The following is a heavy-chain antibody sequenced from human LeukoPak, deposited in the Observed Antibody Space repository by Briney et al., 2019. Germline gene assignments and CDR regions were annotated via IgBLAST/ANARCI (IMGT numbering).Heavy chain of an antibody. CDR3: ARSTIDHFDY. CDR1: GFTFSDHW. Sequence: GSLRLSCAASGFTFSDHWMSLGRQAPGKGLGGVANIKQDGSEKYYVDSVKGRFTISRDNAKNSLYLQMNSLRAEDTAVYYCARSTIDHFDYWGQGTLVTVSS. CDR2: IKQDGSEK. D-gene: IGHD2-2*01. V-gene: IGHV3-7*01. J-gene: IGHJ4*02.